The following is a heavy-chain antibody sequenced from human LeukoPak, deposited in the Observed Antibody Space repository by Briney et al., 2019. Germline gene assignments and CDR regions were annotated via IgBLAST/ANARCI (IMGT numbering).Heavy chain of an antibody. D-gene: IGHD4-17*01. J-gene: IGHJ4*02. V-gene: IGHV3-30-3*01. Sequence: GGSLRLSCAAPGFTFSSYAMHWVRQAPGKGLEWVAVISYDGSNKYYADSVKGRFTISRDNSKNTLYLQMNSLRAEDTAVYYCARDLDDYGENFDYWGQGTLVTVSS. CDR3: ARDLDDYGENFDY. CDR1: GFTFSSYA. CDR2: ISYDGSNK.